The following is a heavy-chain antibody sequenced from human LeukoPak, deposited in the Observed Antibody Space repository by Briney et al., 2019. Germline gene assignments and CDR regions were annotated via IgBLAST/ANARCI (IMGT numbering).Heavy chain of an antibody. CDR3: AKDQGLYNWYAYGMDV. J-gene: IGHJ6*02. CDR2: ITPIVGIA. Sequence: SLRVSCTASGGSFSSYAISWVRQAPGQGLEWMGRITPIVGIANYAQKFQGRVTITATKSTSTAYMELSSLRSEDTAVYYCAKDQGLYNWYAYGMDVWGQGTTVTVS. CDR1: GGSFSSYA. D-gene: IGHD1-20*01. V-gene: IGHV1-69*04.